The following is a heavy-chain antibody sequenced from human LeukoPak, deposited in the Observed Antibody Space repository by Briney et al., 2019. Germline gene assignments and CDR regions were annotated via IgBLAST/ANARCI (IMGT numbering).Heavy chain of an antibody. V-gene: IGHV3-66*02. CDR3: ARDLGYCSSTSCYHGWFDP. D-gene: IGHD2-2*01. CDR2: IYSGGST. CDR1: GFTVSSNY. J-gene: IGHJ5*02. Sequence: GGSLRLSCAASGFTVSSNYMSWVRQAPGKGLEWVSVIYSGGSTYYADSVKGRFTISRDNSKNTLYLQMNSLRAEDTAVYYCARDLGYCSSTSCYHGWFDPWGQGTLVTVSS.